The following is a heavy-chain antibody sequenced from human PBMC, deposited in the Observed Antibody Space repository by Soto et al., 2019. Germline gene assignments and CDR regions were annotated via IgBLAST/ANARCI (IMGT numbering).Heavy chain of an antibody. CDR2: INPNSGGT. Sequence: GASVKVSCKASGYSFTSHNIQWVRQAPGQSLEWMGWINPNSGGTNYAQKFQGWVTMTRDTSISTAYMELSRLRSDDTAVYYCARDRGNFDYWGQGTLVTVSS. J-gene: IGHJ4*02. CDR3: ARDRGNFDY. CDR1: GYSFTSHN. V-gene: IGHV1-2*04. D-gene: IGHD3-10*01.